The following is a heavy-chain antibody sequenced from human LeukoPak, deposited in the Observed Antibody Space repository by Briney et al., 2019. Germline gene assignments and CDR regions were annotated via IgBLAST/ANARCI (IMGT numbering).Heavy chain of an antibody. V-gene: IGHV3-30*18. CDR1: GYTFSGYG. J-gene: IGHJ3*02. CDR2: ISHDGNNK. D-gene: IGHD2-2*01. CDR3: AKGAESCTNTSCRIEI. Sequence: GGSLRLSCAASGYTFSGYGRQWGRLSPGKGVEGVTLISHDGNNKYYADSVKGRFTISRDNSENTLYLQMNRLRTEDTAVYYCAKGAESCTNTSCRIEIWGQGTMVTVSS.